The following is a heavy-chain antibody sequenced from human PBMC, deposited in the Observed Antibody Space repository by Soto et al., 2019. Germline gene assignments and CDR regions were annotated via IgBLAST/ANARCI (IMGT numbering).Heavy chain of an antibody. Sequence: QVQLVQSGAEVKKPGSSVKVSCKASGGTFNSFAINWVRQAPGQGLEWMGGIIPIFGTANYGQKFQGRVTITADESTSTAYMELSSLRFDDTAVFYCARGYSGSYFPFDYWGQGTLVTVSS. J-gene: IGHJ4*02. CDR3: ARGYSGSYFPFDY. V-gene: IGHV1-69*01. D-gene: IGHD1-26*01. CDR2: IIPIFGTA. CDR1: GGTFNSFA.